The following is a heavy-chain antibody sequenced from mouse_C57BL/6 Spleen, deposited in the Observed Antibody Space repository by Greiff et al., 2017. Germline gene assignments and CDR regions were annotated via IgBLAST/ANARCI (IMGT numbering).Heavy chain of an antibody. Sequence: VQLQQPGAELVMPGASVKLSCKASGYTFTSYWMHWVKQRPGQGLEWIGEIDPSDSYTNYNQKFKGKSTLTVDKSSSTAYMQLSSLTSEDSAVYYCARGITTVPWYLDVWGTGTTVTVSS. V-gene: IGHV1-69*01. CDR1: GYTFTSYW. D-gene: IGHD1-1*01. CDR3: ARGITTVPWYLDV. CDR2: IDPSDSYT. J-gene: IGHJ1*03.